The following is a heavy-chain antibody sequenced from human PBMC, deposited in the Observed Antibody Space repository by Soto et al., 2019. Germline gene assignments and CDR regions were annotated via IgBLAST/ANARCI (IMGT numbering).Heavy chain of an antibody. Sequence: SVKVSCKASGGTFSSYAISWVRQAPGQGLEWMGGIIPIFGTANYAQKFQGRVTITADESTSTAYMELSSLRSEDTAVYYCARRIAAAGILPNYFDYWGQGTLVTVSS. J-gene: IGHJ4*02. CDR2: IIPIFGTA. D-gene: IGHD6-13*01. V-gene: IGHV1-69*13. CDR1: GGTFSSYA. CDR3: ARRIAAAGILPNYFDY.